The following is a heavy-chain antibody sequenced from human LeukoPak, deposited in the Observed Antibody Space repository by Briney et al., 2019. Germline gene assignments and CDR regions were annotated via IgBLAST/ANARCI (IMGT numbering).Heavy chain of an antibody. CDR3: AKGTDIVATGSDY. CDR2: IKQDGSDK. V-gene: IGHV3-7*01. Sequence: GGSLRLSCAASGFTFSTYWMSWVRQAPGKGLEWVANIKQDGSDKYYVDSVKGRFTISRDNAKNSLYLQMNSLRAEDTAVYYCAKGTDIVATGSDYWGQGTLVTVSS. J-gene: IGHJ4*02. CDR1: GFTFSTYW. D-gene: IGHD5-12*01.